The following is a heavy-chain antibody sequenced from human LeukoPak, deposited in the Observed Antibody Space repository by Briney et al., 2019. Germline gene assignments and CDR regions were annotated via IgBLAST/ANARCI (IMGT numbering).Heavy chain of an antibody. D-gene: IGHD1-26*01. CDR1: GFTFSSYS. J-gene: IGHJ4*02. CDR2: ISSSSSYI. Sequence: GGSLRLSCAASGFTFSSYSMNWVRQAPGKGLEWVSSISSSSSYIYYADSVKGRFTISRDNAKNSLYLQMNSLRAEDTAVYYCARGRGYRSGSYYVDRYYFDYWGQGTLVTVSS. CDR3: ARGRGYRSGSYYVDRYYFDY. V-gene: IGHV3-21*01.